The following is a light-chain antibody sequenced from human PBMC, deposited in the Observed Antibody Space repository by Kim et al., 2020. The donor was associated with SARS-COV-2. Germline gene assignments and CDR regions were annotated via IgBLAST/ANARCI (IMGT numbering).Light chain of an antibody. J-gene: IGLJ1*01. CDR1: KLGDKY. CDR3: QAWDSSTLYV. Sequence: SPGQTAGITCSGDKLGDKYACWYHQKPGRSPVLVIYQDSKRPPGVPERFSGANSGRKAALTISGAQAMDEADDYCQAWDSSTLYVFGTGTKVTVL. V-gene: IGLV3-1*01. CDR2: QDS.